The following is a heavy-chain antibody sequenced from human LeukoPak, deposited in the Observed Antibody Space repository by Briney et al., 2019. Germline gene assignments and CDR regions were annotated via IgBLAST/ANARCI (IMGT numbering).Heavy chain of an antibody. Sequence: PGGSLRLSCAASGFTISSYAMSWVRQAPGKGLEWVSAISGSGGSTYYADSVKGRFTISRDNSKNTLYLQMNSLRAEDTAVYYCAKGQDGLLWFGVDYWGQGTLVTVSS. D-gene: IGHD3-10*01. CDR2: ISGSGGST. CDR3: AKGQDGLLWFGVDY. J-gene: IGHJ4*02. CDR1: GFTISSYA. V-gene: IGHV3-23*01.